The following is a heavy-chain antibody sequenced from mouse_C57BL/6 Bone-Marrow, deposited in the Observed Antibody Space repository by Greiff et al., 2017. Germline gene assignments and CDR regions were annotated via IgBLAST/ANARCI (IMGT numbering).Heavy chain of an antibody. Sequence: DVMLVESGGGLVKPGGSLKLSCAASGFTFSSYAMSWVRQTPEKRLEWVATISDGGSYTYYPDNVKGRFTISRDNAKNNLYLQMSHLKSEDTAMYYCARESLDYDYHYFDYWGQGTTLTVSS. CDR2: ISDGGSYT. D-gene: IGHD2-4*01. CDR1: GFTFSSYA. V-gene: IGHV5-4*01. CDR3: ARESLDYDYHYFDY. J-gene: IGHJ2*01.